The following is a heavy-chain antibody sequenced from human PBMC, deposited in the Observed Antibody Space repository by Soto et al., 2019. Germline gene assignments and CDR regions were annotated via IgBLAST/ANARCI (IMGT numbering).Heavy chain of an antibody. CDR2: ITSSSITI. D-gene: IGHD5-12*01. V-gene: IGHV3-48*02. CDR1: GFTSSSFS. Sequence: PGGSLRLSCAASGFTSSSFSMNWVRQAPGKGLEWLSYITSSSITIYYADSVKGRFTISRDNAKNSLYLQMNSLRDEDTAVYYCARNPLEMATISFPFPFDYWGQGTLVTVSS. CDR3: ARNPLEMATISFPFPFDY. J-gene: IGHJ4*02.